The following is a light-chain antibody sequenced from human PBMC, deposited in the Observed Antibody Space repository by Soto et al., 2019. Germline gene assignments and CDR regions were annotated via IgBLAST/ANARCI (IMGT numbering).Light chain of an antibody. CDR2: AAS. V-gene: IGKV1-39*01. Sequence: DIQMTQSPSSLSASVGDRVTITCRASQTIIRYLNWYQQKPGRAPNLLIYAASSLQSVVPSRFSGSGSGTEFTRPISSLQPEDFATYYCQQSYSTLFTFGPGTKVQIK. J-gene: IGKJ3*01. CDR3: QQSYSTLFT. CDR1: QTIIRY.